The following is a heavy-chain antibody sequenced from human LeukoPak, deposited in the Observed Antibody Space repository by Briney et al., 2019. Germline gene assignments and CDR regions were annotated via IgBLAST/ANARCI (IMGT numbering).Heavy chain of an antibody. V-gene: IGHV4-38-2*02. J-gene: IGHJ4*02. CDR2: IYHSGST. CDR1: VYSISGGYY. CDR3: ATPFSVGTSLYNFDF. D-gene: IGHD1-26*01. Sequence: SETLSVTGTVSVYSISGGYYWGWLGQPPGKWRDGLGSIYHSGSTSYNPSLKSRVTISVDTSRNQFSLRLSSVTAADTAVYYCATPFSVGTSLYNFDFWGQGTLVTVSS.